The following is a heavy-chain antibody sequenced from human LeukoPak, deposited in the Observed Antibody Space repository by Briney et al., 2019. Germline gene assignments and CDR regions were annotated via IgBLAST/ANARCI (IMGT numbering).Heavy chain of an antibody. CDR1: GYTFTSYG. CDR3: ARDGRGIWFGESLFDY. CDR2: ISAYNGNT. V-gene: IGHV1-18*01. D-gene: IGHD3-10*01. J-gene: IGHJ4*02. Sequence: ASVKVSCKASGYTFTSYGISWVRQAPGQGLEWMGWISAYNGNTNYAQKLQGRVTMTTDTSTSTAYMEPRSLRSDDTAVYYCARDGRGIWFGESLFDYWGQGTLVTVSS.